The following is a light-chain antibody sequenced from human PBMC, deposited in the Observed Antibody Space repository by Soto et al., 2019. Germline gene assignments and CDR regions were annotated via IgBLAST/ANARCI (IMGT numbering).Light chain of an antibody. Sequence: QSALTQPPSASGSPGQSVTISCTGTSSDIGVYDYVSWYQRHPGKAPKLVIYDVTKRPSGVPDRFSGSKSGNTASLTVSGLQAEDEADYFCGSYAVTKNFVVFGGGTKLTVL. V-gene: IGLV2-8*01. J-gene: IGLJ2*01. CDR2: DVT. CDR3: GSYAVTKNFVV. CDR1: SSDIGVYDY.